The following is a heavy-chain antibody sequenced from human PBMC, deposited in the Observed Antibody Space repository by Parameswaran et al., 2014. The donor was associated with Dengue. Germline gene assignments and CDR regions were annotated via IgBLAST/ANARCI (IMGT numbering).Heavy chain of an antibody. CDR3: ARSFQGSGSYPYYYYGMDV. V-gene: IGHV1-2*06. D-gene: IGHD3-10*01. J-gene: IGHJ6*02. CDR2: INPNSGGT. Sequence: WVRQAPGQGLEWMGRINPNSGGTNYAQKFQGRVTMTRDTSISTAYMELSRLRSDDTAVYYCARSFQGSGSYPYYYYGMDVWGQGTHGHRLL.